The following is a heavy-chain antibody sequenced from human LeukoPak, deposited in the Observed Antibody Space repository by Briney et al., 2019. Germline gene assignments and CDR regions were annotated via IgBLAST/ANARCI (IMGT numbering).Heavy chain of an antibody. V-gene: IGHV3-23*01. CDR1: GFTFSTFA. Sequence: GGSLRLSCAASGFTFSTFAMIWVRQPPGKGLEWVSSIFPSGGEIHYADSVRGRFTISRDNSKSTLSLQMNSLRAEDTAIYYCAKDRGSGWYPDYFDCWGQGTLVTVSS. CDR2: IFPSGGEI. D-gene: IGHD6-19*01. CDR3: AKDRGSGWYPDYFDC. J-gene: IGHJ4*02.